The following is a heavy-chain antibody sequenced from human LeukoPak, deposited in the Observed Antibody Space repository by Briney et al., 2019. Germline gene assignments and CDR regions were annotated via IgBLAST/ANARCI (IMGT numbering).Heavy chain of an antibody. CDR3: ARGTHYDFWSGYPAMHYGMDV. D-gene: IGHD3-3*01. V-gene: IGHV1-18*01. Sequence: ASVKVSCKASGYTFTSYGISWVRQAPGQGLEWVGWISAYNGNTNYAQKLQGRVTMTTDTSTSTAYMELRSLRSDDTAVYYCARGTHYDFWSGYPAMHYGMDVWGQGTTVTVSS. CDR1: GYTFTSYG. J-gene: IGHJ6*02. CDR2: ISAYNGNT.